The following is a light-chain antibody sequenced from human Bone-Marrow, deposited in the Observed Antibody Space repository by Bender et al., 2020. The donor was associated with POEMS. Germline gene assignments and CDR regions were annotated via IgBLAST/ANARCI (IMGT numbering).Light chain of an antibody. J-gene: IGLJ3*02. CDR3: ATWDDSLNGWV. CDR1: SSKFGSYP. V-gene: IGLV1-44*01. CDR2: NNS. Sequence: QSVLTQPLSASGTPGQRVTISCSGSSSKFGSYPVNWYQQLPGVAPKLVIFNNSQRPSGVPDRFSGSNSGTSASLAISGLLSDDEADFYCATWDDSLNGWVFGGGTKLTVL.